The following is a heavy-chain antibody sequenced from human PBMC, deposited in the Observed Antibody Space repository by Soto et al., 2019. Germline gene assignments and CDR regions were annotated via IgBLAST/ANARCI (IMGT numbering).Heavy chain of an antibody. J-gene: IGHJ6*02. CDR2: IKQDGSEK. Sequence: VGSLRLSCAASGFTFSSYWMSWVRQAPGKGLEWVANIKQDGSEKYYVDSVKGRFTISRDNAKNSLYLQMNSLRAEDTAVYYCARGYCGGDCYIIYYYYGMDVWGQGTTVTVSS. D-gene: IGHD2-21*02. V-gene: IGHV3-7*01. CDR3: ARGYCGGDCYIIYYYYGMDV. CDR1: GFTFSSYW.